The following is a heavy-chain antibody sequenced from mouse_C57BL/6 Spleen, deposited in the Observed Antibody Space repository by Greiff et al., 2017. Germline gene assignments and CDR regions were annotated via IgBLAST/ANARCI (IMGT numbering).Heavy chain of an antibody. V-gene: IGHV1-69*01. CDR1: GYTFTSYW. CDR2: IDPSDSYT. J-gene: IGHJ2*01. CDR3: ARDGYYGGLDY. D-gene: IGHD1-1*01. Sequence: QVQLQQPGAELVMPGASVKLSCKASGYTFTSYWMHWVKQRPGQGLAWIGVIDPSDSYTNYNQKFKGKSTLTVDKSSSTAYMQLSSLTSEDSAVYYCARDGYYGGLDYWGQGTTLTVSA.